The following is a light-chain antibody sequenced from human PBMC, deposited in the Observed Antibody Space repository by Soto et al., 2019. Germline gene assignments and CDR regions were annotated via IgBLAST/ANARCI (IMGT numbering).Light chain of an antibody. CDR2: EGS. J-gene: IGLJ2*01. CDR1: SSDVGCYKF. V-gene: IGLV2-23*01. CDR3: CSYAGSSTLV. Sequence: QSALTQPASVSGSPGQSITISCTGTSSDVGCYKFVSWYQQHPGKAPKLMIYEGSKRPSGVSNRFSGSKSGNTASLTLSGPQAQDEADYYCCSYAGSSTLVFGGGTKLTVL.